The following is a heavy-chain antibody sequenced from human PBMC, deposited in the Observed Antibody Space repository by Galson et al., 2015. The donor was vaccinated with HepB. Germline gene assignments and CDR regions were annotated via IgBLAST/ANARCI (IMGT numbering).Heavy chain of an antibody. CDR3: ATAWPPLGY. J-gene: IGHJ4*02. V-gene: IGHV3-15*01. CDR2: IKSKRDDGTT. CDR1: GFTFSNAW. Sequence: SLRLSCAASGFTFSNAWMSWVRQAPGKGLEWVGRIKSKRDDGTTENAAFVKGRFTISRDDSKSTLYLQMNSLKSEDTAVYYCATAWPPLGYWGPGTLVTVSS. D-gene: IGHD5-24*01.